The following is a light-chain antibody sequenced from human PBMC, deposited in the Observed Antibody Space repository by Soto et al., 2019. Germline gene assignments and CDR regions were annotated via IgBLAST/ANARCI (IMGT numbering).Light chain of an antibody. J-gene: IGLJ1*01. Sequence: SVLTQPPSASGTPGQRITISCSGSSSNIGSHTVNWHQQVPGTAPKLLIYGNNNRPSGVPARFSGSKSGTSASLAIAGLQAEDEGDYYCQSYDSSLSGYVFGTGTKVTVL. V-gene: IGLV1-40*01. CDR1: SSNIGSHT. CDR2: GNN. CDR3: QSYDSSLSGYV.